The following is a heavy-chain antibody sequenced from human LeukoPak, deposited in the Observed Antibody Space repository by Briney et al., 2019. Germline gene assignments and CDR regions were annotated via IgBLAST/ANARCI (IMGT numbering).Heavy chain of an antibody. CDR1: GFTFSSYT. V-gene: IGHV3-23*01. CDR2: ISGSGGST. J-gene: IGHJ4*02. D-gene: IGHD3-10*01. CDR3: AKSPRTFGELFGEYYFDY. Sequence: GGSLRLSCAASGFTFSSYTMSWVRQAPGKGLEWVSAISGSGGSTYYADSVKGRFIISRDNSKNTLYLQMNSLRAEDTAVYYCAKSPRTFGELFGEYYFDYWGQGTLVTVSS.